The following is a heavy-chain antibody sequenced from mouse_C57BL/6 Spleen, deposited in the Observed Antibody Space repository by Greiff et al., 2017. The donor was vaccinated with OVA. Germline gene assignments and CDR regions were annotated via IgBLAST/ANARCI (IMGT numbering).Heavy chain of an antibody. J-gene: IGHJ3*01. V-gene: IGHV3-1*01. CDR3: ARATTTVVRGFAY. CDR2: ISYSGST. Sequence: EVQLQQSGPGMVKPSQSLSLTCTVTGYSITSGYDWHWIRHFPGNKLEWMGYISYSGSTNYNPSLKSRISITHDTSKNHFFLKLNSVTTEDTATYYCARATTTVVRGFAYWGQGTLVTVSA. CDR1: GYSITSGYD. D-gene: IGHD1-1*01.